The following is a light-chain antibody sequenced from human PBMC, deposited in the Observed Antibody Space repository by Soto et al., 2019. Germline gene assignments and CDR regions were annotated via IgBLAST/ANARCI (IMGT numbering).Light chain of an antibody. CDR3: SSYTTSNTQV. Sequence: QSALTQPASVSGSPGQSITISCTGTSSDVGTYNYVSWYQHRPGKAPKLMIYDVSYRPSWVSNRFSGSKSANTASLTISGLQAEDEADYYCSSYTTSNTQVFGGGTKLTVL. J-gene: IGLJ3*02. CDR1: SSDVGTYNY. V-gene: IGLV2-14*01. CDR2: DVS.